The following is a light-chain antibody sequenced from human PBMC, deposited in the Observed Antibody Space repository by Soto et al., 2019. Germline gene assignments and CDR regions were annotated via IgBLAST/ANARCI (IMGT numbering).Light chain of an antibody. CDR3: QQVCGYPRT. CDR1: QTISSS. V-gene: IGKV1-9*01. Sequence: DIQMTQSPSTLSGSVGDRVTITLRASQTISSSIAWYQQKPGKAPKVLIYAASTLQSGVPSRFRGSGSRTEFTLTLSSLQPEDFATYYCQQVCGYPRTFGRGSKVDI. J-gene: IGKJ4*02. CDR2: AAS.